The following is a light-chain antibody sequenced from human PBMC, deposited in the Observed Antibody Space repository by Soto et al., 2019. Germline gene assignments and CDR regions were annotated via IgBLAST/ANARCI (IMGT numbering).Light chain of an antibody. V-gene: IGLV2-14*01. Sequence: QSALTQPASVSGSPGQSITISCTGTSSDVGGYNYVSWYQQYPGKAPKLMIYDVDTRPSGVSNRFAGSKSGNTASLTISGLQADDEADYYCSWYTNLNTLVFGSGTKLTVL. CDR3: SWYTNLNTLV. J-gene: IGLJ1*01. CDR2: DVD. CDR1: SSDVGGYNY.